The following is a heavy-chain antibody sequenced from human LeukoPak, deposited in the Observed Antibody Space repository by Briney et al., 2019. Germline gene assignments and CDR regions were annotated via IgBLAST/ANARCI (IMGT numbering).Heavy chain of an antibody. CDR3: ARRNLLDGYNLNY. CDR1: GYTFTSYD. V-gene: IGHV1-8*01. J-gene: IGHJ4*02. CDR2: MNPNSGNT. D-gene: IGHD5-24*01. Sequence: ASVKVSCKASGYTFTSYDIHWVRQTTGQGLEWMGWMNPNSGNTGYAQKFQGRVTTTRNTSINTAYMEVSSLRSEDTAVYYCARRNLLDGYNLNYWGQGTVVTVSS.